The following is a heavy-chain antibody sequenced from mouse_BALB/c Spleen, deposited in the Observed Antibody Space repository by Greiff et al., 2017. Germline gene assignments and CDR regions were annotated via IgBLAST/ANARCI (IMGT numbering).Heavy chain of an antibody. Sequence: EVKVVESGPSLVKPSQTLSLTCSVTGDSITSGYWNWIRKFPGNKLEYMGYISYSGSTYYNPSLKSRISITRDTSKNQYYLQLNSVTTEDTATYYCAKAGITTDYYAMDYWGQGTSVTVSS. V-gene: IGHV3-8*02. CDR1: GDSITSGY. J-gene: IGHJ4*01. CDR2: ISYSGST. CDR3: AKAGITTDYYAMDY. D-gene: IGHD1-1*01.